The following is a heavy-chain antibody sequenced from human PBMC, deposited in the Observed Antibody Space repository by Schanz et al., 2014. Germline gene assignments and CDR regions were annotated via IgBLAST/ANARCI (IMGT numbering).Heavy chain of an antibody. CDR1: GFTVSSDH. CDR2: IYASGAT. Sequence: EVQLVESGGGFVQPGGSLGLSCVVSGFTVSSDHMSWVRQAPGKGLEWVSTIYASGATYYADSVKRRFTISRDISKNTLHLQVTSLRAEDTAIYYCARDGNYYGSRNYYKTPYYFGYWRQGTLVTVSS. V-gene: IGHV3-66*01. J-gene: IGHJ4*02. CDR3: ARDGNYYGSRNYYKTPYYFGY. D-gene: IGHD3-10*01.